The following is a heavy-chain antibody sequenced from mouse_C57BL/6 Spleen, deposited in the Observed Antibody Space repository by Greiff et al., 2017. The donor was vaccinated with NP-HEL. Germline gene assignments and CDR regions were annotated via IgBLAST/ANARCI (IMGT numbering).Heavy chain of an antibody. Sequence: EVKLQESVAELVRPGASVKLSCTASGFNIKNTYMHWVKQRPEQGLEWIGRIDPANGNTKYAPKFQGKATITADTSSNTAYLQLSSLTSEDTAIYYCARDYYGSGGYFDVWGTGTTVTVSS. CDR1: GFNIKNTY. V-gene: IGHV14-3*01. CDR3: ARDYYGSGGYFDV. D-gene: IGHD1-1*01. CDR2: IDPANGNT. J-gene: IGHJ1*03.